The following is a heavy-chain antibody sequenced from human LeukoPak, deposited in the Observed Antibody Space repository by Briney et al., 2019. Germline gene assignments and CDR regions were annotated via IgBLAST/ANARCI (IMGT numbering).Heavy chain of an antibody. Sequence: GGSLRLSCAASGFTLSDSYMRWLRQAPGKGLEWIAYTSSSGGTIYYADSVKGRFIISRDNANNSLYLQMNSLRAEDTAVYYCARDRSWFDYWGQGTLVTVSS. CDR3: ARDRSWFDY. J-gene: IGHJ4*02. CDR1: GFTLSDSY. V-gene: IGHV3-11*04. CDR2: TSSSGGTI. D-gene: IGHD1-26*01.